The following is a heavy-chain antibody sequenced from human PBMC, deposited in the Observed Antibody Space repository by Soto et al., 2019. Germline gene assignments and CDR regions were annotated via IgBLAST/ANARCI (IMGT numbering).Heavy chain of an antibody. V-gene: IGHV1-24*01. CDR3: ATDLWLCGGDCYSL. Sequence: ASVKVSCKVSGYTLTELSMHWARQAPGKGLEWMGGFDPEDGETIYAQKFQGRVTMTEDTSTDTAYMELSSLRSEDTAVYYCATDLWLCGGDCYSLWGQGTLVTSP. CDR2: FDPEDGET. J-gene: IGHJ1*01. D-gene: IGHD2-21*02. CDR1: GYTLTELS.